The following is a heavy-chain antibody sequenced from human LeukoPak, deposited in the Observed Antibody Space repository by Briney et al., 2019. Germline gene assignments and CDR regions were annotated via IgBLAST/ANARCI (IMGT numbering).Heavy chain of an antibody. Sequence: PWASVKVSCKASGYTFTSYYIHWVRQAPGQGLEWMGIINCSGGSTSYTQKFQGRVTLTRDMSTSTVYMELSSLRSEDTAVYYCARDLGSYYYYTDVWGKGTTVTVSS. CDR3: ARDLGSYYYYTDV. J-gene: IGHJ6*03. CDR2: INCSGGST. CDR1: GYTFTSYY. V-gene: IGHV1-46*01. D-gene: IGHD1-26*01.